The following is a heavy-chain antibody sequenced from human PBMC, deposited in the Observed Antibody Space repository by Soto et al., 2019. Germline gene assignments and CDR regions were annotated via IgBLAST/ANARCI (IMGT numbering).Heavy chain of an antibody. CDR1: GYTITNFG. Sequence: QVQLVQSGAEVKKPGASVKVSCKTSGYTITNFGLRWVRQAPGQGLEWMGWISAYNGNTNYAQNFQGRVTMTTDTSTSTAYMELRSLRSDDTAVYYCARRGTPIDYWGQGTLVTVTS. J-gene: IGHJ4*02. V-gene: IGHV1-18*01. CDR3: ARRGTPIDY. CDR2: ISAYNGNT. D-gene: IGHD3-16*01.